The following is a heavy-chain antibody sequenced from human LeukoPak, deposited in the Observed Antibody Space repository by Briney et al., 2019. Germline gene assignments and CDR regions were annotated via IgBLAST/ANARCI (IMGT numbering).Heavy chain of an antibody. J-gene: IGHJ3*02. V-gene: IGHV3-48*02. Sequence: PGGSLRLSCAASGFTFSSNSMNWVRQAPGKGLEWLSYISDSSSTIDYADSVKGRFTISRDNAKNSLYLQMNSLRDENTAVYYCARDLRYAFDIWGQGTMVTVSS. D-gene: IGHD1-26*01. CDR3: ARDLRYAFDI. CDR2: ISDSSSTI. CDR1: GFTFSSNS.